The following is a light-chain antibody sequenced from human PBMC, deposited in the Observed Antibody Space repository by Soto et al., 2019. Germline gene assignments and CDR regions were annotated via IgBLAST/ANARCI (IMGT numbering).Light chain of an antibody. V-gene: IGLV2-23*01. J-gene: IGLJ1*01. CDR3: CSYASSSTYV. CDR2: EGS. Sequence: QSVLTQPASVSGSPGQSITISCTVTSSDVGNYNLVSWYQHDPGKAPKLLIYEGSKRPSGVSDRFSGSKSGNTASLTISGLQAEDEADYYCCSYASSSTYVFGTGTKVPVL. CDR1: SSDVGNYNL.